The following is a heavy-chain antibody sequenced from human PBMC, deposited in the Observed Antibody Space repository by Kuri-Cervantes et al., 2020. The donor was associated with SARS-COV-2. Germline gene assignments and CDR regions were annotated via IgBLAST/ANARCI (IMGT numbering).Heavy chain of an antibody. Sequence: ESLKISCSVSGGSISSSSYYWGWIRQPPGKGLEWIGSIYYSGSTYYNPSLKSRVTISVDTSKNQFSLKLSSVIAADTAVYYYARVRRWLQSNDAFDIWGQGTMVTVSS. J-gene: IGHJ3*02. CDR3: ARVRRWLQSNDAFDI. V-gene: IGHV4-39*01. CDR2: IYYSGST. D-gene: IGHD5-24*01. CDR1: GGSISSSSYY.